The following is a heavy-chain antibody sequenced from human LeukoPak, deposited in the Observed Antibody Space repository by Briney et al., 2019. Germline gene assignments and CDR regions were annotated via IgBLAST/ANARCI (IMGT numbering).Heavy chain of an antibody. CDR3: ASRAVPRTIDYFDY. CDR1: GFTFSSYW. Sequence: GGSLRLSCAASGFTFSSYWMTWVRQAPGKGLEWVAFIRNDGTTKNYADSVKGRFTISRDNSKNTLYLQMNSLRAEDTAVYYCASRAVPRTIDYFDYWGQGTLVTVSS. D-gene: IGHD3-3*01. J-gene: IGHJ4*02. V-gene: IGHV3-30*02. CDR2: IRNDGTTK.